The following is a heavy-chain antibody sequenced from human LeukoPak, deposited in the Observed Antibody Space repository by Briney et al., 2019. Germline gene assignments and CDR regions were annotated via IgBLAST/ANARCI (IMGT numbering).Heavy chain of an antibody. D-gene: IGHD6-13*01. V-gene: IGHV3-48*01. CDR3: ARENSSSLGYFDY. Sequence: GGSLRLSCAASGFTFSSYGMNWVRQAPGKGLEWVSYISSSSSTIYYADSVKGRFTISRDNAKNSLYLQMNSLRAEDTAVYYCARENSSSLGYFDYWGQGTLVTVSS. CDR1: GFTFSSYG. CDR2: ISSSSSTI. J-gene: IGHJ4*02.